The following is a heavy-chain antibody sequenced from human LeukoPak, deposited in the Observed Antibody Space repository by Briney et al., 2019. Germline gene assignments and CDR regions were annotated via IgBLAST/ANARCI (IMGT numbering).Heavy chain of an antibody. Sequence: SETLSLACAVYARSFSGYYWSWIRQPPGKGLEWIGEINHSGSTNYNPSLKSRVTISVDTSKNQFSLKLSSVAAADTAVYYCARDYGHSLGFDPWGQGTLVTVSS. CDR2: INHSGST. J-gene: IGHJ5*02. D-gene: IGHD4-17*01. CDR3: ARDYGHSLGFDP. CDR1: ARSFSGYY. V-gene: IGHV4-34*01.